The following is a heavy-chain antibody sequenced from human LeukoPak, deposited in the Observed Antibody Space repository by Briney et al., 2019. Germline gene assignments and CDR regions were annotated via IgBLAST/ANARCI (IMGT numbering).Heavy chain of an antibody. V-gene: IGHV4-61*02. CDR2: IYTSGST. J-gene: IGHJ3*02. CDR1: GGSISSGSYY. CDR3: ARLHYYGSGRQNAFDI. D-gene: IGHD3-10*01. Sequence: SQTLSLTCTVSGGSISSGSYYWSWIRQPAGKGLEWIGRIYTSGSTNYNPSLKSRVTISVDTSKNQFSLKLNSVTAADTAVYYCARLHYYGSGRQNAFDIWGQGTMVTVSS.